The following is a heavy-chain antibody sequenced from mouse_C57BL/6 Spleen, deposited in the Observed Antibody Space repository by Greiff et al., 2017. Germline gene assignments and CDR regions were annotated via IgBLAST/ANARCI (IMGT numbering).Heavy chain of an antibody. CDR1: GYTFTSYG. Sequence: QVQLQQSGAELARPGASVKLSCKASGYTFTSYGISWVKQRTGPGLEWIGEIYPRSGNTYYNEKFKGKATLTADKSSSTAYMELRSLTSEDSAVYVCANRGLGLYYYAMDYWGQGTSVTVSS. V-gene: IGHV1-81*01. CDR2: IYPRSGNT. J-gene: IGHJ4*01. CDR3: ANRGLGLYYYAMDY. D-gene: IGHD4-1*01.